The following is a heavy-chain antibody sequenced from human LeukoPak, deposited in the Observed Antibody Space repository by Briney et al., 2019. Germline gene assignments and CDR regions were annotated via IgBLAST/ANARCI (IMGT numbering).Heavy chain of an antibody. D-gene: IGHD3-10*01. Sequence: SETLSLTCRVSGGTINSYCWDWVRQPAGKGLEWIGRIYTTGTTNYSPSLKSRLSMSLDTSKNQFSLTLTSVTAADTALYYCGIQGYTGSYYFVDYWSPGTLVTVSS. CDR1: GGTINSYC. J-gene: IGHJ4*02. V-gene: IGHV4-4*07. CDR2: IYTTGTT. CDR3: GIQGYTGSYYFVDY.